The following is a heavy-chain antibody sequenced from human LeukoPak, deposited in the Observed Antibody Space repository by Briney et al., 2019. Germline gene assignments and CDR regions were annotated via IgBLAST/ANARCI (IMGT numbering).Heavy chain of an antibody. J-gene: IGHJ6*03. D-gene: IGHD2-2*01. CDR1: GFIFEHFG. CDR3: AKTGSGHCSSGSCYSGYYYYYMDV. V-gene: IGHV3-20*04. CDR2: INWNGDKGGST. Sequence: GGSLRLSCAASGFIFEHFGMTWVRQSPGKGLEWVSGINWNGDKGGSTGYADSVKGRFTISRDNARNSLYLQMNSLRAEDTAVYYCAKTGSGHCSSGSCYSGYYYYYMDVWGKGTTVTVSS.